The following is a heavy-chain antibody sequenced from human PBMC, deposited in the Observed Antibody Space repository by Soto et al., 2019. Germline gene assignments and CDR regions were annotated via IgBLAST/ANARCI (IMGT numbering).Heavy chain of an antibody. Sequence: PGGSLRLSCAASGFTFSSYGMHWVRQAPGKGLEWVAVISYDGSNKYYADSVKGRFTISRDNSKNTLYLQMNSLRAEDTAVYYCAKGDTAMPDYYYYGMDVWGQGTTVTVSS. CDR3: AKGDTAMPDYYYYGMDV. V-gene: IGHV3-30*18. D-gene: IGHD5-18*01. CDR2: ISYDGSNK. J-gene: IGHJ6*02. CDR1: GFTFSSYG.